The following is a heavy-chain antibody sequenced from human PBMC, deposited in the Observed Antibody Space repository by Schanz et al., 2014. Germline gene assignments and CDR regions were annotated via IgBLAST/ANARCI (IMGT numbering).Heavy chain of an antibody. CDR3: ARLGSPHCATSDCHHDWFGP. CDR1: GGSISSSSYF. Sequence: QLQLQESGPGLVKPSETLSLTCTVSGGSISSSSYFWGWIRQPPGKGLEWIGSIYHSGSTYNNPPQKRGYPWPENAPKTQSPLGWVSGTAADTAVYYCARLGSPHCATSDCHHDWFGPWGQGTLVTVSS. D-gene: IGHD1-26*01. CDR2: IYHSGST. J-gene: IGHJ5*02. V-gene: IGHV4-39*01.